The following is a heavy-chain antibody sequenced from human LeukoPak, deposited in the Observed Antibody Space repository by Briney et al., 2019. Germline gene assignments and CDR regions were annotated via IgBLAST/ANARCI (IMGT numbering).Heavy chain of an antibody. CDR3: ARDQKTHSSGYYYSYYFDY. CDR2: IWYDGSNK. V-gene: IGHV3-33*01. CDR1: GFTFSSYG. D-gene: IGHD3-22*01. Sequence: GGSLRLSCAASGFTFSSYGMHWVRQTPGKGLEWVAVIWYDGSNKYYADSVKGRFTISRDNSKNTLYLQMNSLRAEDTAVYYCARDQKTHSSGYYYSYYFDYWGQGTLVTVSS. J-gene: IGHJ4*02.